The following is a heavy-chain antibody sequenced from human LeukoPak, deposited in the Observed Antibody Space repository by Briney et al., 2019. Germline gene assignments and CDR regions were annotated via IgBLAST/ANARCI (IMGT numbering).Heavy chain of an antibody. V-gene: IGHV4-61*08. CDR3: ARDDYYDQLGAAFDI. CDR1: GGSISSGGYS. CDR2: IYYSGST. J-gene: IGHJ3*02. Sequence: SETLSLTCAVSGGSISSGGYSWSWIRQPPGKGLEWIGYIYYSGSTNYNPSLKSRVTISVDTSKNQFSLKLSSVTAADTAVYYCARDDYYDQLGAAFDIWGQGTMVTVSS. D-gene: IGHD3-22*01.